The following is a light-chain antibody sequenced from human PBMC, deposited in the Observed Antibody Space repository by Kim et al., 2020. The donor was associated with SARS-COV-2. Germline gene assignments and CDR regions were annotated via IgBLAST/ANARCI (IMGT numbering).Light chain of an antibody. J-gene: IGLJ2*01. CDR2: RNY. CDR1: CSKVGGNY. CDR3: AAWDDNLSGVV. Sequence: QKVSITCSGGCSKVGGNYVYWYRQIPGTAPKLLIHRNYQRPSEVPDRFSGSKSGTSASLAISGLRCEDEAGNYCAAWDDNLSGVVFVGGTQLADL. V-gene: IGLV1-47*01.